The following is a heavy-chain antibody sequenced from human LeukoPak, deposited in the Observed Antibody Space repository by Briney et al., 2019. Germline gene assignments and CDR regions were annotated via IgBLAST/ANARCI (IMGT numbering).Heavy chain of an antibody. J-gene: IGHJ3*02. Sequence: GESLKISCKGSGYSFSNYWIGWVRQMPGKGLEWMGIIYPGDSDTRYSPSFQGQVTISADKSISTAYLQWSSLKASDTAMYYCAREVVPAAMYAFDIWGQGTMVTVSS. CDR3: AREVVPAAMYAFDI. CDR2: IYPGDSDT. V-gene: IGHV5-51*01. CDR1: GYSFSNYW. D-gene: IGHD2-2*01.